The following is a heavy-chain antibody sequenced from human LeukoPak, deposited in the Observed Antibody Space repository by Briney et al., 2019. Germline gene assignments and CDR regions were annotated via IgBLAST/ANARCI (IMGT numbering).Heavy chain of an antibody. Sequence: QPGGSLRLSCAASGFTFSSYAMHWVRQAPGKGLEWVAVISYDGSNKYYADSVKGRFTISRDNSKNTLYLQMNSLRAEDTAVYYCARSYYDSSGYPVYYFDYWGQGTLVTVSS. D-gene: IGHD3-22*01. CDR2: ISYDGSNK. CDR3: ARSYYDSSGYPVYYFDY. V-gene: IGHV3-30-3*01. J-gene: IGHJ4*02. CDR1: GFTFSSYA.